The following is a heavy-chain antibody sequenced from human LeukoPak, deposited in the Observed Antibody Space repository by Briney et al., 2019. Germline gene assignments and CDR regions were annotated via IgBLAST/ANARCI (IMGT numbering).Heavy chain of an antibody. CDR2: IYYSGST. CDR1: GGSISSYY. V-gene: IGHV4-59*01. D-gene: IGHD1-26*01. CDR3: ARDHGWENYFDY. J-gene: IGHJ4*02. Sequence: SETLSLTCTVSGGSISSYYWNWIRQPPGKGLEWIGYIYYSGSTNYNPSLKSRVTISVDTSKNQFSLKLSSVTAADTAVYYCARDHGWENYFDYWGQGTLVTVSS.